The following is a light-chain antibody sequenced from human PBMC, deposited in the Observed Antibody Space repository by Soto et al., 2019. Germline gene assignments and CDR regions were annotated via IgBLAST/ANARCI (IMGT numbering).Light chain of an antibody. J-gene: IGLJ1*01. CDR3: SSYTSSSTLFV. CDR2: DVS. Sequence: QSVLTQPASVSGSPGQSITISCIGTSSDVGGYNYVSWYQQHPGKAPKLMIYDVSNRPSGVSNRFSGSKSVNTASLTISGLQAEDEADYYCSSYTSSSTLFVFGTGTKVTVL. CDR1: SSDVGGYNY. V-gene: IGLV2-14*01.